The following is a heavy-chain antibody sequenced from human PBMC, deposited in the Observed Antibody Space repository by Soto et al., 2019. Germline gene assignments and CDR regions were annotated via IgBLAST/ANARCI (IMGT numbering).Heavy chain of an antibody. J-gene: IGHJ4*02. V-gene: IGHV4-61*01. CDR3: ASSGTVAAADPWYFDY. Sequence: SESLSLTCTVSVGSVSSGSYYWSWILQPPGKGLEWIGYIYYSGSTNYNPSLKSRVTISVDTSKNQFSLKLSSVTAADTAVYYCASSGTVAAADPWYFDYWGQGTLVTVSS. D-gene: IGHD6-13*01. CDR1: VGSVSSGSYY. CDR2: IYYSGST.